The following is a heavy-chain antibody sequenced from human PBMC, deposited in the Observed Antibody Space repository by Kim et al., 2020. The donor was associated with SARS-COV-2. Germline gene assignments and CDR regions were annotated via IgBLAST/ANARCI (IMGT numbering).Heavy chain of an antibody. J-gene: IGHJ4*02. CDR2: ISSSSSYI. D-gene: IGHD3-9*01. CDR3: ARSRLDWPHEVDFDY. Sequence: GGSLRLSCAASGFTFSGYSMNWVRQAPGKGLEWVSSISSSSSYIYYADSVKGRFTISRDNAKNSLYLQMNSLRAEDTAVYYCARSRLDWPHEVDFDYWGQGTLVTVSS. CDR1: GFTFSGYS. V-gene: IGHV3-21*01.